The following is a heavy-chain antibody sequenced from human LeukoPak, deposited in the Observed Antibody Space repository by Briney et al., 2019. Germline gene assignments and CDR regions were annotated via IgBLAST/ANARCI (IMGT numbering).Heavy chain of an antibody. Sequence: ASVKVSCKASGGTFSSYAISWVRQAPGQGLEWMGGIIPIFGTANYAQKFQGRVTITTDESTSTAYMELSSLRSEDTAVYYCARVEIQDIVVVPAASYYYYMDVWGKGTTVTVSS. J-gene: IGHJ6*03. V-gene: IGHV1-69*05. CDR3: ARVEIQDIVVVPAASYYYYMDV. CDR1: GGTFSSYA. CDR2: IIPIFGTA. D-gene: IGHD2-2*01.